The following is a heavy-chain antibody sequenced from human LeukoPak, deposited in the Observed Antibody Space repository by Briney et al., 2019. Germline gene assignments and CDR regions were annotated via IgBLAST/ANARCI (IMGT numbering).Heavy chain of an antibody. CDR3: ARYIVAVAGNDRGTNWFDP. Sequence: RASVKVSCKASGYTFTYCSLHWLQQAPGQGLERMRWITLYNGNTNYAKKFLGRVTITRDMSLRTAYIELSSLRSEDSAVYYWARYIVAVAGNDRGTNWFDPWGQGTLVTVSS. V-gene: IGHV1-68*03. D-gene: IGHD6-19*01. CDR2: ITLYNGNT. CDR1: GYTFTYCS. J-gene: IGHJ5*02.